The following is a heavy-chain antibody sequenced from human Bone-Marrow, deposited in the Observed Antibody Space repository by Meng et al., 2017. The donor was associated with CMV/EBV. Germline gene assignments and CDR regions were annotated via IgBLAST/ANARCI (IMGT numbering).Heavy chain of an antibody. V-gene: IGHV3-48*03. CDR1: GFTFSSYE. D-gene: IGHD2/OR15-2a*01. J-gene: IGHJ6*02. CDR2: ISSSGSTI. Sequence: GESLKISCAASGFTFSSYEMNWVRQAPGKGLERVSYISSSGSTIYYADSVKGRFTISRDNAKNTLYLQMNSLRAEDTAVYYCARDPTTEYYYYGMDVWGQGTTVTVSS. CDR3: ARDPTTEYYYYGMDV.